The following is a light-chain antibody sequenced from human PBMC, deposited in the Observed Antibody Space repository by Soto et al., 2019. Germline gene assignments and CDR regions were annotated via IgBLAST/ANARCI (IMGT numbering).Light chain of an antibody. Sequence: EIVLTQSPLSLSVSPGESASISCTSSQSLTHSSGYNYLDWYLLKPGQPPQLLIYLGSNRGSGVPYRFSASGSGTDFTLKISRVETEDAGFYFFMQPLQPLITFGQGTRLEIQ. CDR1: QSLTHSSGYNY. CDR3: MQPLQPLIT. J-gene: IGKJ5*01. V-gene: IGKV2-28*01. CDR2: LGS.